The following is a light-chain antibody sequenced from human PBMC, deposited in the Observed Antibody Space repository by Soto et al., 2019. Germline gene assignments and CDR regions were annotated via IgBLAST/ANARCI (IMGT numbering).Light chain of an antibody. Sequence: QSALTQPASVSGSPGQSITISCTGTSSDVGDYKYVSWYQQHPGKAPKLMIYEVSNRPSGVSNRFSGSKSGNTASLTISGLQAEDEADYCCSSYTSSNTLFGGGTKLTVL. CDR3: SSYTSSNTL. CDR2: EVS. J-gene: IGLJ2*01. V-gene: IGLV2-14*01. CDR1: SSDVGDYKY.